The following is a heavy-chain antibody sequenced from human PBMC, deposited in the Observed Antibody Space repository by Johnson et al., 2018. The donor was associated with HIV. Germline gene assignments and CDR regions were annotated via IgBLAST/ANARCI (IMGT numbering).Heavy chain of an antibody. CDR2: INGDGSRT. J-gene: IGHJ3*02. V-gene: IGHV3-74*01. Sequence: VQLVESGGGLVQPGGSLRLSCGASGFTFSDHWMQWVRQAPGKGLVWVSRINGDGSRTSYADSVKGRFTIARDNAKNTLFLEMKSLRAEDTAVYYCASSQGSGEGAFDIWGQGTMVTVSS. CDR3: ASSQGSGEGAFDI. D-gene: IGHD2-21*01. CDR1: GFTFSDHW.